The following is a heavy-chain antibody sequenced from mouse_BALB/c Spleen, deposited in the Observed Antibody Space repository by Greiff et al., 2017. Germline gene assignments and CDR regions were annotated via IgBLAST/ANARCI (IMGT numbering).Heavy chain of an antibody. CDR1: GYTFTSYT. J-gene: IGHJ4*01. Sequence: VQLQQSAAELARPGASVKMSCKASGYTFTSYTMHWVKQRPGQGLEWIGYINPSSGYTEYNQKFKDKTTLTADKSSSTAYMQLSSLTSEDSAVYYCAREGYDGDYYAMDYWGQGTSVTVSS. CDR3: AREGYDGDYYAMDY. D-gene: IGHD2-2*01. V-gene: IGHV1-4*02. CDR2: INPSSGYT.